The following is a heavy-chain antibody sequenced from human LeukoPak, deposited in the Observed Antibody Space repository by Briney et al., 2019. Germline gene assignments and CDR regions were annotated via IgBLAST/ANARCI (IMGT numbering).Heavy chain of an antibody. J-gene: IGHJ3*02. CDR3: ARVLVVISAFDI. D-gene: IGHD3-22*01. Sequence: SETLSLTCTVSGGSISSSSYYWGWIRQPPGKGLEWIGSIYYSGSTYYNPSLKSRVTISVGTSKNQFSLKLSSVTSADTAVYYSARVLVVISAFDIWGQGTMVTVSS. CDR2: IYYSGST. CDR1: GGSISSSSYY. V-gene: IGHV4-39*07.